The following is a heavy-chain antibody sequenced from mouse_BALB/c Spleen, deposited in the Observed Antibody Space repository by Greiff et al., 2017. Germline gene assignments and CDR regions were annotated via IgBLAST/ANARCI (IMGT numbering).Heavy chain of an antibody. CDR2: IWAGGST. CDR1: GFSLTSYG. J-gene: IGHJ2*01. V-gene: IGHV2-9*02. D-gene: IGHD2-14*01. CDR3: ARDGYPAYLDY. Sequence: QVQLKESGPGLVAPSQSLSITCTVSGFSLTSYGVHWVRQPPGKGLEWLGVIWAGGSTNYNSALMSRLSISKDNSKSQVFLKMNSLQTDDTAMYYCARDGYPAYLDYWGQGTTLTVSS.